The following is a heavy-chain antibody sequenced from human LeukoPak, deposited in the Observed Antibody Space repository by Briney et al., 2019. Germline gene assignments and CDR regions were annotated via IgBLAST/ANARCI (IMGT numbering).Heavy chain of an antibody. V-gene: IGHV1-69*01. Sequence: SVKVSCTASGGTFSSYAISWVRQAPGQGLEWMGGIIPIFGTANYAQKFQGRVTITADESTSTAYMELSSLRSEDTAVYYCASGDTYYYDSSGYYGADYWGQGTLVTVSS. J-gene: IGHJ4*02. CDR2: IIPIFGTA. CDR3: ASGDTYYYDSSGYYGADY. D-gene: IGHD3-22*01. CDR1: GGTFSSYA.